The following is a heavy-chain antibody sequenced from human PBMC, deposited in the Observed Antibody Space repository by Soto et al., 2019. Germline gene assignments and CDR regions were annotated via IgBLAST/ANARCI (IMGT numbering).Heavy chain of an antibody. J-gene: IGHJ5*02. CDR2: INHSGGT. V-gene: IGHV4-34*01. CDR1: GGSFSYDY. D-gene: IGHD2-2*03. Sequence: SETLSLTCAVYGGSFSYDYWTWIRQSPGKGLEWIGEINHSGGTNYNPSLKSRVTISEDTSKNQFSLRLNSVTAADTAVYYCARDLGYCSSTSCYAWFDPWGQGTLVTVSS. CDR3: ARDLGYCSSTSCYAWFDP.